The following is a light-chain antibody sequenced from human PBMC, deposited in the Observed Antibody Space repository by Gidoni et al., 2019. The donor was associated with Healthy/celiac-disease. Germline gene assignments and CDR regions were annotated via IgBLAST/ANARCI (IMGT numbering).Light chain of an antibody. CDR3: QQYDNLPVFT. Sequence: QLPPSPSSLSASVGDRVPRTCPASQDISNYLNWYPQQPGKAPKLLLYDASNLDPGVPSRFSGSGSGTDFTFTISSLQPEDIATYYCQQYDNLPVFTFGPGTKVDIK. CDR2: DAS. J-gene: IGKJ3*01. CDR1: QDISNY. V-gene: IGKV1-33*01.